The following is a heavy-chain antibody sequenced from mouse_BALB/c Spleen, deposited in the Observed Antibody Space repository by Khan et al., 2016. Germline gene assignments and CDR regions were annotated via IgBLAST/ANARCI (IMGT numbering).Heavy chain of an antibody. V-gene: IGHV5-4*02. CDR2: ISDGGSYT. CDR3: ARDLNWYFDV. Sequence: EVELVESGGGLVKPGGSLKLSCAASGFTFSDYYMYWVRQTPEKRLEWVATISDGGSYTYYPDSVKGRFTISKDNANNNLYLQMSSLKSEDTAMYYCARDLNWYFDVWGAGTTVTVSS. J-gene: IGHJ1*01. CDR1: GFTFSDYY.